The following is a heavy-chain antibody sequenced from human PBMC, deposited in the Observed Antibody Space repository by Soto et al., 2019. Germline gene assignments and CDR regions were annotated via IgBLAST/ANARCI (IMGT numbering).Heavy chain of an antibody. CDR1: GFIFSVYS. CDR2: ISSSGRSI. V-gene: IGHV3-21*01. CDR3: ARGSGSLLKAAFDY. J-gene: IGHJ4*02. Sequence: EMQLVESGGGLVEPGGSLRLSCAASGFIFSVYSMNWVRQSPGKGLEWVSSISSSGRSIYYADSVQGRFTISRDNTKNPLYLQMNSLRAEDTAVYYCARGSGSLLKAAFDYWGQGTLVTASS. D-gene: IGHD1-26*01.